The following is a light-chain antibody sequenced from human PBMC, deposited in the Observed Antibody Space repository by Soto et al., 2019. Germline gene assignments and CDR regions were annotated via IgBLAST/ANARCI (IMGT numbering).Light chain of an antibody. CDR1: QGISSY. V-gene: IGKV1-9*01. J-gene: IGKJ4*01. CDR2: AAS. CDR3: QQLNSYPLT. Sequence: IQLTQSPSSLSASVGDRVTITCRASQGISSYLAWYQQKPGKAPKLLIYAASTLLSGVPSRFSGSGSGTDFTLTISSLQPGDFATYYCQQLNSYPLTFGGGTKVEIK.